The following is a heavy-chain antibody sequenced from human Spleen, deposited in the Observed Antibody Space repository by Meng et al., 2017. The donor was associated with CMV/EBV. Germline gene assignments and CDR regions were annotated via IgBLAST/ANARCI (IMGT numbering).Heavy chain of an antibody. J-gene: IGHJ6*02. V-gene: IGHV4-38-2*02. D-gene: IGHD3-3*01. CDR3: ARDRPNYDFWSGYYTLYYYYGMDV. CDR2: IYHSGIT. CDR1: GYSISSGYY. Sequence: SETLSLTCTVSGYSISSGYYWGWIRQPPGKGLEWIGSIYHSGITFYNPSLKSRITISVDTSKNFFSLNLSSVTAADTAVYYCARDRPNYDFWSGYYTLYYYYGMDVWGQGTTVTVS.